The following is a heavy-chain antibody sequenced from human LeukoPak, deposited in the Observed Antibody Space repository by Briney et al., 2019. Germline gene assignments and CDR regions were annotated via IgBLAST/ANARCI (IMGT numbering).Heavy chain of an antibody. J-gene: IGHJ6*02. CDR2: INPNSGGT. D-gene: IGHD6-19*01. CDR3: ARDLRKQWLRITGYGMDV. CDR1: GYTFTSYG. Sequence: ASVKVSCKASGYTFTSYGINWVRQAPGQGLEWMGRINPNSGGTNYAQKFQGRVTMTRDTSISTAYMELSRLRSDDTAVYYCARDLRKQWLRITGYGMDVWGQGTTVTVSS. V-gene: IGHV1-2*06.